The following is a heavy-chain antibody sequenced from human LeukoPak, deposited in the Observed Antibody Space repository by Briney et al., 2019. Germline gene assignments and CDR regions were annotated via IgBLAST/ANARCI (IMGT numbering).Heavy chain of an antibody. Sequence: GGSLRLSCGASGFTFSNHDMGWVRQAPGKGLEWVSRISGSGDNTYYADSVKGRFTISRDNSKNTVHLQMNSPIAEDTAMYYCARRYCTNGNCFGFTLDCWGQGILVTVSS. D-gene: IGHD2-8*01. CDR1: GFTFSNHD. CDR2: ISGSGDNT. J-gene: IGHJ4*02. V-gene: IGHV3-23*01. CDR3: ARRYCTNGNCFGFTLDC.